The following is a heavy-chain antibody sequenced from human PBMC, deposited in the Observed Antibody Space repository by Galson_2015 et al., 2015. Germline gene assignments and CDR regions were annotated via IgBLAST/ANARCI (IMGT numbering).Heavy chain of an antibody. Sequence: SLRLSCAASGFTFSTYWMSWVRQAPGKGLEWVASIKQDGSEKYYVDSVKGRFTISRDNAKNSLYLQMYGLRAEDTAVYYCASHNVYCSGGSCYRGVGYDYWGHGTLVTVSS. CDR3: ASHNVYCSGGSCYRGVGYDY. CDR1: GFTFSTYW. V-gene: IGHV3-7*01. J-gene: IGHJ4*01. CDR2: IKQDGSEK. D-gene: IGHD2-15*01.